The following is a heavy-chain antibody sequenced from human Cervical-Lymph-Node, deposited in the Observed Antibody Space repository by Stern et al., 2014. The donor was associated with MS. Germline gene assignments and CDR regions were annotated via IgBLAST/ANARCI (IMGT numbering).Heavy chain of an antibody. D-gene: IGHD4-11*01. V-gene: IGHV3-74*02. CDR3: ARGGREYSFGLDY. CDR2: INTDGSRT. CDR1: GFSFSIYW. Sequence: VQLLESGGGLVQPGGALRLSCAASGFSFSIYWMHWVRQVPGKGLVWVSRINTDGSRTSYADSVKGRFTISRDNAKNTLYMQMNSLRAEDTAVYYCARGGREYSFGLDYWGQGNLVTVSS. J-gene: IGHJ4*02.